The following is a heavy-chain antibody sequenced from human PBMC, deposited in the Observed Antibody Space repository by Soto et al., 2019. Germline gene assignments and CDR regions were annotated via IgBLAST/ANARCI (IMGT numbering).Heavy chain of an antibody. CDR3: AGGAPDYGDYEEHAFDI. Sequence: QVQLQESGPGLVKPSETLSLTCTVSGGSISSYYWSWIRQPPGKGLEWIGYIYYSGSTNYNPSLKSRVTISVDTSKNQCSLKLSSVTAADTAVYYCAGGAPDYGDYEEHAFDIWGQGTMVTVSS. CDR2: IYYSGST. V-gene: IGHV4-59*01. J-gene: IGHJ3*02. D-gene: IGHD4-17*01. CDR1: GGSISSYY.